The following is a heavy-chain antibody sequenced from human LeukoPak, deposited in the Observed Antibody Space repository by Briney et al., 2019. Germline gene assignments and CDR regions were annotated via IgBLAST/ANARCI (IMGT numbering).Heavy chain of an antibody. CDR1: GLTVSSYS. CDR2: ISSSSSTI. CDR3: ARARASGRSGFDY. V-gene: IGHV3-48*02. D-gene: IGHD2-15*01. J-gene: IGHJ4*02. Sequence: GGSLRLSCVASGLTVSSYSMNWVRQAPGKGLEWVSYISSSSSTIYYADSVKGRLTISRDNAKSSLDLQMNSLRDEDTAVYYCARARASGRSGFDYWGQGTLVTVSS.